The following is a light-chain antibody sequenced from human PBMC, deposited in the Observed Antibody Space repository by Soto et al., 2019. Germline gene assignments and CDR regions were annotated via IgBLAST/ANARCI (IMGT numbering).Light chain of an antibody. CDR2: EGS. CDR3: CSYAGGSTWV. J-gene: IGLJ3*02. Sequence: QSVLTQPASVSGSPGQSITISCTGISSDVGSYNLVSWYQQHPGEAPRLMIYEGSKWPSGASNRFSGSRSGITASLTISGLQAEDESEYYCCSYAGGSTWVFGGGTKVTVL. V-gene: IGLV2-23*01. CDR1: SSDVGSYNL.